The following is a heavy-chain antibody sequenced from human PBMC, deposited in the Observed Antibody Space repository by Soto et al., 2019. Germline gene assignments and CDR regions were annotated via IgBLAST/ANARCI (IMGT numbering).Heavy chain of an antibody. CDR3: ARDTGPNGYNYYYFGMDV. Sequence: GSLRLSCAASGFTFSNYAMHLVLQAPGKGLEWVAVISYDGSDKYNANSVKGRFTISRDNSKNTLYLQMNSLRAEDTAVYYCARDTGPNGYNYYYFGMDVWGQGTTVTVSS. D-gene: IGHD5-18*01. J-gene: IGHJ6*02. CDR2: ISYDGSDK. V-gene: IGHV3-30-3*01. CDR1: GFTFSNYA.